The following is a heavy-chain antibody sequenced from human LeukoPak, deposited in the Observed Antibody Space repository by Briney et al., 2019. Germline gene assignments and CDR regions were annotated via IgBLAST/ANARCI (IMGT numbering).Heavy chain of an antibody. V-gene: IGHV3-30-3*01. J-gene: IGHJ4*02. CDR1: GFTFSSYA. D-gene: IGHD5-18*01. Sequence: GRSLRLSCAASGFTFSSYAMHWVRQAPGKGLEWVAVISYDGSNKYYADSVKGRFTISRDNSKNTLYLQMNSLRAEDTAVYYCARDSSVDTAMGTDYWGQGTLVTVSS. CDR3: ARDSSVDTAMGTDY. CDR2: ISYDGSNK.